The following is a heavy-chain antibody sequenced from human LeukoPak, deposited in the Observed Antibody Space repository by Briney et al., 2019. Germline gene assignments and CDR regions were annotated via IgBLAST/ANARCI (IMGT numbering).Heavy chain of an antibody. J-gene: IGHJ4*02. CDR1: GGSISSYY. Sequence: SETLSLTCTVSGGSISSYYWSWIRQPAGKGLGWIGRIYASGSTNYNPSLKGRATMSVDTSKNQFSLQLRSVTAADTAVYYCARGRGSSWYYFDYWGQGTLVTVSS. V-gene: IGHV4-4*07. D-gene: IGHD6-13*01. CDR2: IYASGST. CDR3: ARGRGSSWYYFDY.